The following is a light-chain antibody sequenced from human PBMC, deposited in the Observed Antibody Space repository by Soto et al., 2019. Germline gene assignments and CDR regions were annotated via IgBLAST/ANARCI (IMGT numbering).Light chain of an antibody. V-gene: IGKV4-1*01. Sequence: DIVMTQSPDSLAVSLGERATINCKSSQSVLYSSNNKNYLAWYQQKPGQPPKLLIYWASTRESGVPDRFSGSGSGTDCPLTISSLQAEDVAVYYCQQYYSAWWTFGQGTKVEI. CDR1: QSVLYSSNNKNY. CDR3: QQYYSAWWT. J-gene: IGKJ1*01. CDR2: WAS.